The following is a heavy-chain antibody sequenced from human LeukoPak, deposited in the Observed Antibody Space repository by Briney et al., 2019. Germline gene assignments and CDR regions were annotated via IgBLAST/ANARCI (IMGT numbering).Heavy chain of an antibody. J-gene: IGHJ4*02. Sequence: GGSLRLSCAASGFTFSSYWMHWVRQAPGKGLEWVANIKQDGSEKYYVDSVKGRFTISRDNSKNTLYLQMNSLRAEDTAVYYCAGLTGSDYWGQGTLVTVSS. CDR2: IKQDGSEK. CDR1: GFTFSSYW. V-gene: IGHV3-7*01. CDR3: AGLTGSDY. D-gene: IGHD7-27*01.